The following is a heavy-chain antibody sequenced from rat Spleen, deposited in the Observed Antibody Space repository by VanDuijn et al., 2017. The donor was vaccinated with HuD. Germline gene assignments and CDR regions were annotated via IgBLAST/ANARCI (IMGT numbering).Heavy chain of an antibody. V-gene: IGHV5-31*01. Sequence: EVQLVESGGGLVQPGRSLKLSCVASGFTFNNYWMTWIRQAPGKGLEWVASITNTGSNSYYPDSVKGRFTISRDNAQNTLYLQKNSLRSEDAATYYCTRGGYGGYENWFAYWGQGTLVTVSS. CDR2: ITNTGSNS. J-gene: IGHJ3*01. D-gene: IGHD1-11*01. CDR3: TRGGYGGYENWFAY. CDR1: GFTFNNYW.